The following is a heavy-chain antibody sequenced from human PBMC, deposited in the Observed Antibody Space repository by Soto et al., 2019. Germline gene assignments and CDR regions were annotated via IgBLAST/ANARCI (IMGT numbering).Heavy chain of an antibody. CDR3: AKSPYFDFWGGLPSPSDY. CDR1: GFTIKNYA. D-gene: IGHD3-3*01. Sequence: EVQLLESGGGLVQPGGSLRLSCAASGFTIKNYAMSWVRQAPGKGLEWVSAVGGSADYTYYADSVKGRFTVSRDISGNTLYLQMSSLRVEDTASYYCAKSPYFDFWGGLPSPSDYWGQGTLVTVSS. J-gene: IGHJ4*02. V-gene: IGHV3-23*01. CDR2: VGGSADYT.